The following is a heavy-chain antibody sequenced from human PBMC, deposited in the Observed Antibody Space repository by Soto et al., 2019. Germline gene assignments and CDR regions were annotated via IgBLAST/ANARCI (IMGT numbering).Heavy chain of an antibody. CDR1: GDTFTSDS. CDR2: ISGYNGYT. Sequence: QVQLVQSGGEVKKPGASVKVSCKASGDTFTSDSISWVRRAPGEGLEWVGWISGYNGYTNYAQNFKGRVTMTTDASTSTAYMELRSLRPDDTAVYYCARVGYYYGSGSYLFDPWGQGTLVTVSS. CDR3: ARVGYYYGSGSYLFDP. D-gene: IGHD3-10*01. V-gene: IGHV1-18*01. J-gene: IGHJ5*02.